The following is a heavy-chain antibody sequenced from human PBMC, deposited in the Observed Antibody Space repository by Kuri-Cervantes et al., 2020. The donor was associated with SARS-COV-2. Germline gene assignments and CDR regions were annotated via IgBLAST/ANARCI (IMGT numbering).Heavy chain of an antibody. CDR1: GGSFSGYY. J-gene: IGHJ6*02. CDR3: ARGGIVVVVASLKNYSGMDV. CDR2: INHSGST. Sequence: SETLSLTCAVYGGSFSGYYWSWIRQPPGKGLEWIGEINHSGSTNYNPSLKSRVTISVDTSKNQFSLKLSSVTAADTAVYYCARGGIVVVVASLKNYSGMDVWGQGTTVTVSS. D-gene: IGHD2-15*01. V-gene: IGHV4-34*01.